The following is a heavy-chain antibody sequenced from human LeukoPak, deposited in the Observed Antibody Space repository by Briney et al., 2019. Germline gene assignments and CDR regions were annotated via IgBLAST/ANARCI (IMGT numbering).Heavy chain of an antibody. CDR2: ISGSGGST. CDR1: GFTFSSYA. V-gene: IGHV3-23*01. CDR3: AKRRVYYDSIDY. D-gene: IGHD3-22*01. Sequence: PGGSLRLSCAASGFTFSSYAMSWVRQAPGKGLEWVSAISGSGGSTYYADSVKGRFTISRDNSKSTLYLQMNSLRAEDTAVYYCAKRRVYYDSIDYWGQGTLVTVSS. J-gene: IGHJ4*02.